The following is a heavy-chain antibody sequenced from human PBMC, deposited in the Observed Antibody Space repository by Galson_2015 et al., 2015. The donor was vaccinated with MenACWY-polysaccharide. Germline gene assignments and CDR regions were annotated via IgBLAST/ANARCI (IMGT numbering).Heavy chain of an antibody. D-gene: IGHD2-15*01. Sequence: SVKVSCKASGGTFSSYAISWVRQAPGQGLEWMGGIIPIFGTANYAQKFQGRVTITADESTSTAYMELSSLRSEDTAVYYFAREGGYCSGGSCAAFDIWGQGTMVTVSS. V-gene: IGHV1-69*13. CDR2: IIPIFGTA. CDR3: AREGGYCSGGSCAAFDI. CDR1: GGTFSSYA. J-gene: IGHJ3*02.